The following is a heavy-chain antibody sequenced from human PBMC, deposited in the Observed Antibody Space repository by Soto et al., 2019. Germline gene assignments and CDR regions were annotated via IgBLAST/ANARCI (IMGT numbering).Heavy chain of an antibody. CDR2: IYYGGST. CDR3: ARESEVIVEEKGAFDI. J-gene: IGHJ3*02. CDR1: GGSISSGGYY. D-gene: IGHD3-22*01. V-gene: IGHV4-31*03. Sequence: SETLSLTCTFSGGSISSGGYYWSWIRQHPGKGLEWIGYIYYGGSTYYNPSLKSRVTISVDTSKNQFSLKLSSVTAADTAVYYCARESEVIVEEKGAFDIWGQGTMVTVSS.